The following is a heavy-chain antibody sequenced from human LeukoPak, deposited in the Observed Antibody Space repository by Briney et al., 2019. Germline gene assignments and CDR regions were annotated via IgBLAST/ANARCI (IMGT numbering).Heavy chain of an antibody. Sequence: PGGSVRLSCAASGFTFSSYSMNWVRQAPGKGLEWVSYISSSSSTIYYAGSVKGRFTISRDNAKNSLFLQMNSLRAEDTAVYYCARSRGSSGSYPFDYWGQGTLVTVSS. CDR2: ISSSSSTI. J-gene: IGHJ4*02. D-gene: IGHD1-26*01. CDR1: GFTFSSYS. CDR3: ARSRGSSGSYPFDY. V-gene: IGHV3-48*01.